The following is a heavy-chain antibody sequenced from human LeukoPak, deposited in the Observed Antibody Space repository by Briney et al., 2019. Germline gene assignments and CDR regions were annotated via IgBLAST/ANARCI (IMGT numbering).Heavy chain of an antibody. Sequence: GGSLRLSCAASGFTFSTYAMSWVRQAPGRGLQWVSTISGSGGSTYYADSLKGRFTISRDDSKNTLYLQMNSLGAEDTAVYYCAKDDSGGQEALDYWGQGTLVTVSS. J-gene: IGHJ4*02. V-gene: IGHV3-23*01. D-gene: IGHD3-16*01. CDR1: GFTFSTYA. CDR3: AKDDSGGQEALDY. CDR2: ISGSGGST.